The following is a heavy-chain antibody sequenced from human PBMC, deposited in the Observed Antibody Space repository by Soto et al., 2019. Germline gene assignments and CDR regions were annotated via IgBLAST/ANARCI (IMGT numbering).Heavy chain of an antibody. J-gene: IGHJ6*02. V-gene: IGHV1-18*01. CDR2: ISAYNGNT. Sequence: GASVKVSCKASGYTFTSYGISWVRQAPGQGLEWMGWISAYNGNTNYAQKLQGRVTMTTDTSTSTAYMELRSLRSDDTAVYYCARSGGSYDFWSGYFSYYYYGMDVWGQETTVTVLL. CDR3: ARSGGSYDFWSGYFSYYYYGMDV. D-gene: IGHD3-3*01. CDR1: GYTFTSYG.